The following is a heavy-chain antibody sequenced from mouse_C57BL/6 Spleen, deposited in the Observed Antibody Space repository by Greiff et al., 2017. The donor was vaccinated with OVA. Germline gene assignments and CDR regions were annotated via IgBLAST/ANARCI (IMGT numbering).Heavy chain of an antibody. V-gene: IGHV1-61*01. CDR1: GYTFTSYW. D-gene: IGHD2-4*01. CDR3: ARSGDYDVAWFAY. CDR2: IYPSDSET. J-gene: IGHJ3*01. Sequence: QVQLKQPGAELVRPGSSVKLSCKASGYTFTSYWMDWVKQRPGQGLEWIGNIYPSDSETHYNQKFKDKATLTVDKSSSTAYMQLSSLTSEDSAVYYCARSGDYDVAWFAYWGQGTLVTVSA.